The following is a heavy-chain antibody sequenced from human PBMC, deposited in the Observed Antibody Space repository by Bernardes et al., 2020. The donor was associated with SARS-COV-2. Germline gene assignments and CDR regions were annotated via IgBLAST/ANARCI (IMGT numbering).Heavy chain of an antibody. CDR2: IDSSSNYR. CDR3: AWPSHDALDI. CDR1: GFTFSDYY. Sequence: GGSLRLSCAASGFTFSDYYMSWIRQAPGKGLEWVSYIDSSSNYRDYAESVKGRFTISRDNAKNSLYLQMNSLRADDTAVYYCAWPSHDALDIWGQGTMVTVSS. V-gene: IGHV3-11*03. J-gene: IGHJ3*02.